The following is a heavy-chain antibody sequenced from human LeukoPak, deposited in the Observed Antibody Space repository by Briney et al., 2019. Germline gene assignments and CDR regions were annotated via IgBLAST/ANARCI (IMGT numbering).Heavy chain of an antibody. Sequence: GGSLRLSCAASGFTFSNHWMGWVRQAPGKRLEWVANMNIDGSEKYYADSVKGRFSISRDNARNSVYLQMASLRVEDTAVYYCARDPVEWELLLDYWGQGTLVTVSS. J-gene: IGHJ4*02. V-gene: IGHV3-7*01. CDR2: MNIDGSEK. D-gene: IGHD1-26*01. CDR1: GFTFSNHW. CDR3: ARDPVEWELLLDY.